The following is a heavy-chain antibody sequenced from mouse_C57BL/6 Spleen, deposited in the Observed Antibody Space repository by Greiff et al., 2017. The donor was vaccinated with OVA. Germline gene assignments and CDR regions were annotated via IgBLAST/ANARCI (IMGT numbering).Heavy chain of an antibody. CDR3: ARSITTVVATDY. CDR2: ISYDGSN. Sequence: EVKVEKSGPGLVKPSQSLSLTCSVTGYSITSGYYWNWIRQFPGNKLEWMGYISYDGSNNYNPSLKNRISITRDTSKNQFFLKLNSVTTEDTATYYCARSITTVVATDYWGQGTTLTVSA. J-gene: IGHJ2*01. CDR1: GYSITSGYY. D-gene: IGHD1-1*01. V-gene: IGHV3-6*01.